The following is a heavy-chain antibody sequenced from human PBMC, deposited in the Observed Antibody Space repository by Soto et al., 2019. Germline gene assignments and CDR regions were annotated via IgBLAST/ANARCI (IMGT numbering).Heavy chain of an antibody. CDR3: AREGREYYYDSSGYSYFDY. J-gene: IGHJ4*02. Sequence: SETLSLTCTVSGGSISSGDYYWSWIRQPPGKGLEWIGYIYYSGSTYYNPSLKSRVTISVDTSKNQFSLKLSSVTAADTAVYYCAREGREYYYDSSGYSYFDYWGQGTLVTVSS. D-gene: IGHD3-22*01. CDR1: GGSISSGDYY. CDR2: IYYSGST. V-gene: IGHV4-30-4*01.